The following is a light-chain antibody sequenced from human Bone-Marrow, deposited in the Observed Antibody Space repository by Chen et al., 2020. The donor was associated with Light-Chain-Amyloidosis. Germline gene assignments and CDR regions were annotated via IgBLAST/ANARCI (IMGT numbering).Light chain of an antibody. CDR3: QVWDRSSDRPV. CDR1: NIGSTS. V-gene: IGLV3-21*02. CDR2: DDS. Sequence: SYVLPQPSSVSVAPGQTATIACGGNNIGSTSVHWYQQTPGQAPLLVVYDDSDRPSGIPERLPGSNSGNTATLTISRVEAGDEADYYWQVWDRSSDRPVFGGGTKLTVL. J-gene: IGLJ3*02.